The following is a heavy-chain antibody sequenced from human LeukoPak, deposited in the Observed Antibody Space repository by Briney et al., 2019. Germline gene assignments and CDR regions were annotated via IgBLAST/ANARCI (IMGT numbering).Heavy chain of an antibody. CDR2: IYYSGST. CDR1: GGSISSYY. Sequence: SETLSLTCTVSGGSISSYYWSWIRQPPGKGLEWIGYIYYSGSTNYNPSLKSRVTISVDTSKNQFSLKLSSVTAADTAVYYCASRSTAYSSSFFDYWGQGTLVTVSS. CDR3: ASRSTAYSSSFFDY. V-gene: IGHV4-59*12. J-gene: IGHJ4*02. D-gene: IGHD6-6*01.